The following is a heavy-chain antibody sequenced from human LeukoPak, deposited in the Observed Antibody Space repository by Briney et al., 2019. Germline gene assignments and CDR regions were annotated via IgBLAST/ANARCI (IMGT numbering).Heavy chain of an antibody. Sequence: KSSETLSLTCTVSGGSIRSYYWSWIRQPPGKGLEWIGYIYYSGSTNYNPSLKSRVTISVDTSKNQFSLKLSSVTAADTAVYYCARSLGSYYFTWFDPWGQGTLVTVSS. CDR2: IYYSGST. CDR3: ARSLGSYYFTWFDP. J-gene: IGHJ5*02. D-gene: IGHD3-10*01. CDR1: GGSIRSYY. V-gene: IGHV4-59*01.